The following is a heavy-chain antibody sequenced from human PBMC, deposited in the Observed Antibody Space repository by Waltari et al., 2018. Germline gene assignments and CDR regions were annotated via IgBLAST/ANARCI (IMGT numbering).Heavy chain of an antibody. CDR1: GGSISSSSYY. V-gene: IGHV4-39*01. J-gene: IGHJ4*02. CDR2: IYYSGVT. D-gene: IGHD3-10*01. Sequence: QLQLQESGPGLVKPSETLSLTCTVSGGSISSSSYYWGWIRQPPGKGLEWIGSIYYSGVTSYNPALKSRVTISVDTSKNQFSLKLSSVTAADTAVYYCARCADGSSPHFDYWGQGTLVTVSS. CDR3: ARCADGSSPHFDY.